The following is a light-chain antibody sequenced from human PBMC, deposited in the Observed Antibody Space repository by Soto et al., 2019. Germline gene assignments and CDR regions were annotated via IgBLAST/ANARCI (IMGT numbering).Light chain of an antibody. Sequence: QSVLTQPASVSGSPGQSITISCTGTSSDVGAYNFVSWHQQRPGKAPKLMIYNVYDRPSGISYRFSGSKSGNTASLTISGLQGEDEADYYCSAYTVSRTYVFGNGTKVTVL. J-gene: IGLJ1*01. CDR1: SSDVGAYNF. CDR2: NVY. V-gene: IGLV2-14*03. CDR3: SAYTVSRTYV.